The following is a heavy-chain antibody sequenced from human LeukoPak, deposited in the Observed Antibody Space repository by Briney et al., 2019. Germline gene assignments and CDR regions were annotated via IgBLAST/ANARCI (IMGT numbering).Heavy chain of an antibody. CDR2: ISAYNGNT. D-gene: IGHD2-2*01. CDR3: ARGMVVVVPAALTRGAFDI. V-gene: IGHV1-18*01. Sequence: ASVKVSCKASGYTFTSYGISWVRQAPGQGLEWMGWISAYNGNTNYAQKLQGRVTMTTDTSTSTAYMELRSLRSDDTAVYYCARGMVVVVPAALTRGAFDIWGQGTMVTVSS. J-gene: IGHJ3*02. CDR1: GYTFTSYG.